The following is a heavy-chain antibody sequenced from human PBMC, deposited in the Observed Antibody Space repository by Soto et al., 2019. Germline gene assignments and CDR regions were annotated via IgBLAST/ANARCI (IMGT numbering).Heavy chain of an antibody. J-gene: IGHJ4*02. V-gene: IGHV4-30-2*01. CDR2: IYPSGTI. CDR1: GVSITTTGYS. Sequence: PSETLSLTCAVSGVSITTTGYSWSWIRQPPGKGLEWIGYIYPSGTIFYNPSLNSRVTISIDTSNNQFSLRLSSVSAADTAVYFCATYTAYAEYYLDFWGRGALVTVSS. CDR3: ATYTAYAEYYLDF. D-gene: IGHD6-6*01.